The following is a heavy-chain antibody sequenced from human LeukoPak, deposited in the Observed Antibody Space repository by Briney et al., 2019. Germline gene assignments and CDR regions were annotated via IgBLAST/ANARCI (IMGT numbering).Heavy chain of an antibody. D-gene: IGHD3-22*01. CDR1: GGSFSGYY. Sequence: SETLSLTCAVYGGSFSGYYWSWIRQPPGKGLEWIGEINHSGSTNYNPSLKSRVTISVDTSKNQFSLKLSSVTAADTAVYYCARYGYYYGLTSCFDYWGQGTLVTVSS. V-gene: IGHV4-34*01. CDR3: ARYGYYYGLTSCFDY. J-gene: IGHJ4*02. CDR2: INHSGST.